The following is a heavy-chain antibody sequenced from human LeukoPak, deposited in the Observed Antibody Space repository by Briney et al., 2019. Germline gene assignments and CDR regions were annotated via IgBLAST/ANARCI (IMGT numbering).Heavy chain of an antibody. CDR3: AKDNRRHXTSGPNPDSLH. CDR1: GFIFNNYA. Sequence: GGSLRLSCAGSGFIFNNYAMHWVRRPPGKGLEWVSGISWNSGSIDYADSVKGRFTISRDNAKNSLYLQMNSLRVEDTAFYYCAKDNRRHXTSGPNPDSLHWGQGALVTVSS. D-gene: IGHD6-19*01. V-gene: IGHV3-9*01. CDR2: ISWNSGSI. J-gene: IGHJ4*02.